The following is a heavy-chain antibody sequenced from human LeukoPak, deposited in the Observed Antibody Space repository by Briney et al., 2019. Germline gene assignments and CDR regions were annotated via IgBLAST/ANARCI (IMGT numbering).Heavy chain of an antibody. CDR2: IYYGGST. J-gene: IGHJ3*02. D-gene: IGHD2-2*02. CDR3: ARLDCSSTNCYTLGDAFDI. CDR1: GGSIGSSTYY. V-gene: IGHV4-39*01. Sequence: WETLSLTCTVSGGSIGSSTYYWGWIRQPPGKGLEWIGSTIYYGGSTYYNPSLKSRVTISVDSSKNQFSLKLNSVTAADTAAYYCARLDCSSTNCYTLGDAFDIRGQGTMVTVSS.